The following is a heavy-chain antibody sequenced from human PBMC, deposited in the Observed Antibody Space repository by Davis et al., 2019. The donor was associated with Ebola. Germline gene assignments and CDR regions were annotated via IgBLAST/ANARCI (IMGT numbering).Heavy chain of an antibody. CDR3: ARDREPRRVPAAYFDY. Sequence: PGGSLRLSCAASGFTFSSYAMSWVRQAPGKGLEWVSAISGSGGSTYYADSVKGRFTISRDNSKNTLYLQMNSLRAEDTAVYYCARDREPRRVPAAYFDYWGQGTLVTVSS. V-gene: IGHV3-23*01. CDR2: ISGSGGST. J-gene: IGHJ4*02. CDR1: GFTFSSYA. D-gene: IGHD2-2*01.